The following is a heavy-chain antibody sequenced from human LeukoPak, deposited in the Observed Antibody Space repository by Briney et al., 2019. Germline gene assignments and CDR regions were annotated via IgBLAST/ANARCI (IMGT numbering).Heavy chain of an antibody. J-gene: IGHJ3*01. D-gene: IGHD2/OR15-2a*01. Sequence: KESGPTLVKPTQTLTLTCTFSGFSLSTRAMGVGWIRQPPGQALEWLALIYWNDDKRYSPSLKNRLTITKDTSKNQVVLTMTSMDPVDTATYYCARKIGAFGVWGQGTMVTVSS. CDR3: ARKIGAFGV. V-gene: IGHV2-5*01. CDR2: IYWNDDK. CDR1: GFSLSTRAMG.